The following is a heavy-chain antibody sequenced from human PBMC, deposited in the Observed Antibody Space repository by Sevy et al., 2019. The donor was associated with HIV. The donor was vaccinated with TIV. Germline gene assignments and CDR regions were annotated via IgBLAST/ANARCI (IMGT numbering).Heavy chain of an antibody. V-gene: IGHV6-1*01. CDR2: AYYRSTWHK. CDR3: ARDHNFVLDY. Sequence: SETLSLTCAISGDTVSSDSAAWNSIRQSPARGLEWLGRAYYRSTWHKDYATSLNSRMTINPDTSKNQFSLQLNSVTPDDTAVYFSARDHNFVLDYWGQGILVTVSS. J-gene: IGHJ4*02. CDR1: GDTVSSDSAA. D-gene: IGHD1-20*01.